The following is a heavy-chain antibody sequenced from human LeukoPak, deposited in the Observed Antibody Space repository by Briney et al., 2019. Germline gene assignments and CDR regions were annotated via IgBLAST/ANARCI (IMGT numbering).Heavy chain of an antibody. CDR1: GCTFTSYG. Sequence: ASVKVSCKASGCTFTSYGIGWVRQAPGQGLEWMGWISAYNGNTNYAQKLQGRVTMTTDTSTSTAYMELRSLKSDDTAVYYCARAPSYDSSGYYYSLWGQGTLVTVSS. D-gene: IGHD3-22*01. J-gene: IGHJ4*02. CDR3: ARAPSYDSSGYYYSL. CDR2: ISAYNGNT. V-gene: IGHV1-18*01.